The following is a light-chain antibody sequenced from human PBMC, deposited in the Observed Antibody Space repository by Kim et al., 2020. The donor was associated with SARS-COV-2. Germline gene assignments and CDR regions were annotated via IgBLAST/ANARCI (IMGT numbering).Light chain of an antibody. CDR2: GAS. V-gene: IGKV3-20*01. Sequence: EIVLTQSPGTLSLSSGERATLSCRASQSVSSSYLAWYQQKPGQAPRLLIYGASSRATGIPDRFSGSGSGTDFTLTISRLEPEDVAVYYCQQYGSSPPWTFGQGTKVDIK. CDR3: QQYGSSPPWT. J-gene: IGKJ1*01. CDR1: QSVSSSY.